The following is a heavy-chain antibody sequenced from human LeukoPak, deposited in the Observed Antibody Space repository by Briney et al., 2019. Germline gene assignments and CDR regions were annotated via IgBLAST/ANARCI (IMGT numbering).Heavy chain of an antibody. Sequence: GGSLRLSCAASGFTFSSYAMHWVRQAPGKGLERVAVISYDGSNKYYADSVKGRFTISRDNSKNTVYLQMDSLRAEDTAVYYCARGYYYGMDVWGQGTTVTVSS. CDR3: ARGYYYGMDV. CDR1: GFTFSSYA. V-gene: IGHV3-30*04. J-gene: IGHJ6*02. CDR2: ISYDGSNK.